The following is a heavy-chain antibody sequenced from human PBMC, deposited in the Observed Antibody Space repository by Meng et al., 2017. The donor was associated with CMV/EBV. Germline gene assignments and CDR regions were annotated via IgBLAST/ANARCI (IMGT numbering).Heavy chain of an antibody. CDR1: GGTFSSYA. CDR3: ARDLLGYCSSTSCRHYYYYYGMDV. J-gene: IGHJ6*02. Sequence: SVKVSCKASGGTFSSYAIGWVRQAPGQGLEWMGGIIPILGIANYAQKFQGRVTITADKSTSTAYMELSSLRSEDTAVYYCARDLLGYCSSTSCRHYYYYYGMDVWGQGTTVTVSS. D-gene: IGHD2-2*01. V-gene: IGHV1-69*10. CDR2: IIPILGIA.